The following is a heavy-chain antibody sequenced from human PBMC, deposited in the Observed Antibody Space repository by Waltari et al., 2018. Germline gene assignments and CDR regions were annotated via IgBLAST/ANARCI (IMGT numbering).Heavy chain of an antibody. CDR1: GGTFSSNA. Sequence: QVQLVQSGVEVKKPVSSVKVSCKASGGTFSSNAISWVRQVLGQGRGWMGGIIPRFGTANYAQKCQGRVTITADECTSTAYMELSSLRSEDTAVYYCARGVGSGYRYYYYGMDVWGQGTTVTVSS. CDR2: IIPRFGTA. V-gene: IGHV1-69*12. J-gene: IGHJ6*02. CDR3: ARGVGSGYRYYYYGMDV. D-gene: IGHD3-3*01.